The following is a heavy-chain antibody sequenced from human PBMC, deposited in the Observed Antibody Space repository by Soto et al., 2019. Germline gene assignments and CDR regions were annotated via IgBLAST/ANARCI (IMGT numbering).Heavy chain of an antibody. CDR2: IIPILGIA. V-gene: IGHV1-69*02. CDR1: GGTFSSYS. J-gene: IGHJ4*02. CDR3: AIAYYDYGDYGGYFDY. D-gene: IGHD4-17*01. Sequence: QVQLVQSGAEGKKPGSSVKVSCKASGGTFSSYSISWVRQAPGQGLEWMGRIIPILGIANYAQKFQGRVTITADKSTSTAYMELSSLRSEDTAVYYCAIAYYDYGDYGGYFDYWGQGTLVTVSS.